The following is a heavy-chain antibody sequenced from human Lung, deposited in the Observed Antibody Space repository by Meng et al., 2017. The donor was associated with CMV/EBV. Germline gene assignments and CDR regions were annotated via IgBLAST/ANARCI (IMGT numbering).Heavy chain of an antibody. D-gene: IGHD1-1*01. J-gene: IGHJ4*02. CDR1: GFIFSYYW. V-gene: IGHV3-7*01. CDR3: TANDRERPGSY. Sequence: GESLRLSCEASGFIFSYYWMHWVRQVPGKGLEWVVNINQDGSERNYVDSVKGRFTISRDNAKNSLYLQMNSLRVEDTAIYYCTANDRERPGSYWGQGTLVTVSS. CDR2: INQDGSER.